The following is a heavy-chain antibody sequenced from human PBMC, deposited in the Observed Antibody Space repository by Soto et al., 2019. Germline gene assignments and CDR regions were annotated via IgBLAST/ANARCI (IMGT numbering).Heavy chain of an antibody. CDR3: AKDRRGRGVIITHKSYGMDV. Sequence: QVQLVESGGGVVQPGRSLRLSCAASGFTFSSYGMHWVRQAPGKGLEWVAVISYDGSNKYYADSVKGRFTISRDNSKNTLYLQMNNLRAEDTAVYYCAKDRRGRGVIITHKSYGMDVWGQGTTVTVSS. CDR1: GFTFSSYG. CDR2: ISYDGSNK. J-gene: IGHJ6*02. D-gene: IGHD3-10*01. V-gene: IGHV3-30*18.